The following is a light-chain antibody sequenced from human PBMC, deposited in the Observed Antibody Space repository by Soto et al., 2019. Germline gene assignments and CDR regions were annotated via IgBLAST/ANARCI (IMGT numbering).Light chain of an antibody. V-gene: IGKV3-11*01. CDR3: QQRSNWPIT. CDR1: QSVGSN. CDR2: GAS. J-gene: IGKJ5*01. Sequence: EILLTQSPATLPVSPGERATLSCRASQSVGSNLAWFQQKPGQAPRLLIYGASNRATGIPARFSGSGSGTDFTLTISSLEPEDFAVYYCQQRSNWPITFGQGTRLEIK.